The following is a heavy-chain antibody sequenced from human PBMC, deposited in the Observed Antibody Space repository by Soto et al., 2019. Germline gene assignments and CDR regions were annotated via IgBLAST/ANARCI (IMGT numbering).Heavy chain of an antibody. CDR3: ARDHIVATIVFEY. V-gene: IGHV3-7*01. D-gene: IGHD5-12*01. CDR1: GFTFISYW. CDR2: INQDGSEK. J-gene: IGHJ4*02. Sequence: GGSLRLSCAASGFTFISYWMSWVRQAPGKGLEWVANINQDGSEKYYVDSVKGRFTISRDNAKNSVYLQMNSLGAEDTAVYYCARDHIVATIVFEYWGQGTLVTVSS.